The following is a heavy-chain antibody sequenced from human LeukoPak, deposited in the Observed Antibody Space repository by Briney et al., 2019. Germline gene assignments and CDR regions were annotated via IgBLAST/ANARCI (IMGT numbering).Heavy chain of an antibody. D-gene: IGHD6-13*01. J-gene: IGHJ4*02. CDR2: IYYSGST. CDR3: ARGAAAGTVGFDY. V-gene: IGHV4-61*01. CDR1: GGSISSGSYY. Sequence: SQTLSLTCTVSGGSISSGSYYWSWIRQPPGKGLEWIGYIYYSGSTNYNPSLKSRVTISVDTSKNQFSLKLSSVTAADTAVYYCARGAAAGTVGFDYWGQGTLVTVSS.